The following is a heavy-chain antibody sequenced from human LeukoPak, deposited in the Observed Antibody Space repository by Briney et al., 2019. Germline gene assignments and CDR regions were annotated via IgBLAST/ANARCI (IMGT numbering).Heavy chain of an antibody. V-gene: IGHV3-23*01. D-gene: IGHD2-21*02. J-gene: IGHJ4*02. Sequence: GGSLRLSCAASGFTFSSYGMSWVRQAPGKGLEWVSAISGSGGSTYYADSVKGRFTISRDNSKNTPYLQMNSLRAEDTAVYYCARGGHIVVVTAIRGHNFDYWGQGTLVTVSS. CDR3: ARGGHIVVVTAIRGHNFDY. CDR1: GFTFSSYG. CDR2: ISGSGGST.